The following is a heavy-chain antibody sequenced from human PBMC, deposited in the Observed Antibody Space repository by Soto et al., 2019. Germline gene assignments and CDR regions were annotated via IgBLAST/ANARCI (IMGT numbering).Heavy chain of an antibody. Sequence: PSETLSLTCTVSGGSISSYYWSWIRQPAGKGLEWIGRIYPSGGTNYNPSLKSRVTMSVDTSKKRFSLRLSCVTAADTAVYYCGGGSAAGVDYGMDVWGQGTSVTVSS. CDR2: IYPSGGT. CDR3: GGGSAAGVDYGMDV. V-gene: IGHV4-4*07. J-gene: IGHJ6*02. D-gene: IGHD6-13*01. CDR1: GGSISSYY.